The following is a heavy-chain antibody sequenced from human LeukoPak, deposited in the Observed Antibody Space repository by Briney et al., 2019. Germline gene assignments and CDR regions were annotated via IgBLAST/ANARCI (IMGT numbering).Heavy chain of an antibody. CDR2: IRADGTRI. V-gene: IGHV3-74*01. CDR1: GFTFSNYW. J-gene: IGHJ3*02. CDR3: ARDDVSPQAFDI. D-gene: IGHD2/OR15-2a*01. Sequence: GGSLRLSCAASGFTFSNYWMHWVRQAPGKGLEWVAQIRADGTRIVYGDSVKGRFTISRDNARNMLFLQMNSLRPEDSAVYYCARDDVSPQAFDIWGQGTMVTVSS.